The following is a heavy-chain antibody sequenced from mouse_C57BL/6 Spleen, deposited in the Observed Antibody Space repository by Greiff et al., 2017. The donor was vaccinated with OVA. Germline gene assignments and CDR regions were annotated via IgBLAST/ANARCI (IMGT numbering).Heavy chain of an antibody. CDR1: GFTFSDYY. CDR3: ARENCERSMDY. V-gene: IGHV5-16*01. Sequence: EVQLVESEGGLVQPGSSMKLSCTASGFTFSDYYLAWVRQVPEKGLEWVANINYDGSSTYYLDSLKSRFIISRDNAKNILYLQMSSLKSEDTSTYYCARENCERSMDYWGPGTSVPVSS. CDR2: INYDGSST. J-gene: IGHJ4*01. D-gene: IGHD4-1*01.